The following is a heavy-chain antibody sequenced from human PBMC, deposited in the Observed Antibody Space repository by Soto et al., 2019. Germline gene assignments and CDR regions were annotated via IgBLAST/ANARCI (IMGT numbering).Heavy chain of an antibody. CDR2: INHSGST. CDR3: ARGDSSSWHHPYNWFDP. D-gene: IGHD6-13*01. CDR1: GGSFSGYY. V-gene: IGHV4-34*01. Sequence: SETLSLTCAVYGGSFSGYYWSWIRQPPGKGLEWIGEINHSGSTNYNPSLKSRVTISVDTSKNQFSLKLSSVTAEDTAVYYCARGDSSSWHHPYNWFDPWGQGTLVT. J-gene: IGHJ5*02.